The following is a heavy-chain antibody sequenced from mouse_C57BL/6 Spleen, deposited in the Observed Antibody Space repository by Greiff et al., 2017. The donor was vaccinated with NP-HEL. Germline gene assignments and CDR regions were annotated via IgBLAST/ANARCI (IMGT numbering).Heavy chain of an antibody. CDR1: GYAFSSSW. V-gene: IGHV1-82*01. D-gene: IGHD1-1*02. J-gene: IGHJ1*03. CDR2: IYPGDGDT. CDR3: ARSEGYYDWYFDV. Sequence: QVQLQQSGPELVKPGASVKISCKASGYAFSSSWMNWVKQRPGKGLEWIGRIYPGDGDTNYNGKFKGKATLTADKSSSTAYMQLSSLTSEDSAVYFCARSEGYYDWYFDVWGTGTTVTVSS.